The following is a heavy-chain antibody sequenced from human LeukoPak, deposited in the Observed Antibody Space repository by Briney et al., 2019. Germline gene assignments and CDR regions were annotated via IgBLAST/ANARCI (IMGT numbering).Heavy chain of an antibody. J-gene: IGHJ3*02. CDR1: GGSISSYY. V-gene: IGHV4-59*01. D-gene: IGHD1-14*01. Sequence: PSETLSLTCTVSGGSISSYYWSWIRQPPGKGLEWIGYIYYSGSTNYNPSLKSRVTISVDTSKNQFSLKLSSVTAADTAVYYRARDPYHPGAFDIWGQGTMVTVSS. CDR3: ARDPYHPGAFDI. CDR2: IYYSGST.